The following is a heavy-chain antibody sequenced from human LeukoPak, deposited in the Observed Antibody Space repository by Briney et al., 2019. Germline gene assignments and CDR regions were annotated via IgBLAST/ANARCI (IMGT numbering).Heavy chain of an antibody. D-gene: IGHD6-19*01. CDR2: ISWNSGSI. Sequence: GGSLRLSCAASGLTFDDYAMHWVRQAPGKGLEWVSGISWNSGSIGYADSVKGRFTISRDNAKNSLYLQMNSLRAEDTALYYCAKDVGYSSGWYFDLWGRGTLVTVSS. J-gene: IGHJ2*01. CDR1: GLTFDDYA. V-gene: IGHV3-9*01. CDR3: AKDVGYSSGWYFDL.